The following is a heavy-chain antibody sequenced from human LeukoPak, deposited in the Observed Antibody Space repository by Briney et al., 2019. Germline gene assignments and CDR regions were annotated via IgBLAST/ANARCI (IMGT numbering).Heavy chain of an antibody. CDR1: GFTFSSHA. CDR3: AKVPLIASPKHFDY. CDR2: ITGSGGST. D-gene: IGHD6-13*01. J-gene: IGHJ4*02. Sequence: GGSLRLSCAASGFTFSSHAMSWVRQAPGKGLEWVSAITGSGGSTYYADSVKGRFTISRDNSKNTLYLQMNRLRAEDTAVYYCAKVPLIASPKHFDYWGQGTLVTVSS. V-gene: IGHV3-23*01.